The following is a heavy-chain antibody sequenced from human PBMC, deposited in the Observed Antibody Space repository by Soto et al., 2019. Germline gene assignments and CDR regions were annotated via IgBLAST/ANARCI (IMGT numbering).Heavy chain of an antibody. J-gene: IGHJ5*02. Sequence: GSLRLSCAASGFTFSNYAVTWVRQAPGKGLEWVSTISGSGGSTYYADSVKGRFTISRDNSKNTLYLQMNSLRAEDTAVYYCAREADYVNWFDPWGQGTLVTVSS. CDR1: GFTFSNYA. V-gene: IGHV3-23*01. CDR2: ISGSGGST. CDR3: AREADYVNWFDP. D-gene: IGHD4-17*01.